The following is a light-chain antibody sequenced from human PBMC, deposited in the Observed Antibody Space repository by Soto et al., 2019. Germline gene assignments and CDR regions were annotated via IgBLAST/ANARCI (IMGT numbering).Light chain of an antibody. J-gene: IGKJ1*01. CDR3: QQYNNWPPA. V-gene: IGKV3-15*01. CDR1: QSVSGN. CDR2: GAS. Sequence: EIVMAQSPATLSVSPGERATLSCRASQSVSGNLAWYQQKPGQAPRPLTFGASTRATVIQARFSGSGSGTEFTLTISSLQSEDFAVYYCQQYNNWPPAFGQGTKVEIK.